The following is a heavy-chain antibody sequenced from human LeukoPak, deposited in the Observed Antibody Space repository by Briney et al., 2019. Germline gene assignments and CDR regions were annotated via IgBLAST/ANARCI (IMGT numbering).Heavy chain of an antibody. CDR3: ARLPYYDILTGYFDY. V-gene: IGHV4-59*08. CDR1: GGSISSYY. CDR2: IYYSGST. J-gene: IGHJ4*02. D-gene: IGHD3-9*01. Sequence: SETLSLTCTVSGGSISSYYWSWIRQPPGKGLEWIGYIYYSGSTNYNPSLKSRVTISVDTSKNQFSLKLSSVTAADTAVYYCARLPYYDILTGYFDYWGQGTLVTVSS.